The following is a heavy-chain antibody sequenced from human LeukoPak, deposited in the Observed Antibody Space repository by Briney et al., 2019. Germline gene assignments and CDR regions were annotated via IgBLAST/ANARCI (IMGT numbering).Heavy chain of an antibody. J-gene: IGHJ6*02. Sequence: ASVKVSCKASGYTFTSYDINWVRQATGQGLEWMGWISAYNGNTNYAQKLQGRVTMTTDTSTSTAYMELRSLRSDDTAVYYCARDPPNYYDSSGYYSIYYYYGMDVWGQGTTVTVSS. CDR1: GYTFTSYD. CDR2: ISAYNGNT. CDR3: ARDPPNYYDSSGYYSIYYYYGMDV. D-gene: IGHD3-22*01. V-gene: IGHV1-18*01.